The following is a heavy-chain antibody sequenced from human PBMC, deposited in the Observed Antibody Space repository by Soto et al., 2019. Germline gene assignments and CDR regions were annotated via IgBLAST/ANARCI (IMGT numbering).Heavy chain of an antibody. D-gene: IGHD1-26*01. CDR3: ARSGSYVNGFDY. CDR1: GFTVSNHF. Sequence: LRLSCAASGFTVSNHFMNWVRQAPGKGLEWVSVIYSGGSTYYADSVRGRFTISRDTTKNMLYLQMNGLGVEDTAVYYCARSGSYVNGFDYWGQGTLVTVSS. CDR2: IYSGGST. V-gene: IGHV3-53*01. J-gene: IGHJ4*02.